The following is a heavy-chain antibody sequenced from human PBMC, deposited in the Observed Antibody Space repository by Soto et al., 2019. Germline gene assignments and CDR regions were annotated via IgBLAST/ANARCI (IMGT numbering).Heavy chain of an antibody. V-gene: IGHV3-21*01. J-gene: IGHJ6*03. CDR1: GFTFSSYS. CDR2: VSNGGSYT. CDR3: SRDWDHMDV. Sequence: EVQLVEPGGGLVKPGESLRLACAGSGFTFSSYSFNWVRQAPGKGLEWVSSVSNGGSYTYYADSVKGRFTISRDNAENSAFLQMNSLRAEDTAVYYCSRDWDHMDVWGKGTTVTVS. D-gene: IGHD1-26*01.